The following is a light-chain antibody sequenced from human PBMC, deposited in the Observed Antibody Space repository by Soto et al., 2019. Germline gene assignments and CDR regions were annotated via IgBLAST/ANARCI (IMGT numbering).Light chain of an antibody. CDR3: SSYTRSSTL. CDR1: SSDVGGYNY. CDR2: DVS. J-gene: IGLJ2*01. V-gene: IGLV2-14*03. Sequence: QSALTQPASVSGSPGQSITISCTGTSSDVGGYNYVSWYQQHPGKAPKLMIYDVSYRPSWVSNRFSGSKSGNTASLTISGLQAEDEADYYCSSYTRSSTLFGGGTKVTVL.